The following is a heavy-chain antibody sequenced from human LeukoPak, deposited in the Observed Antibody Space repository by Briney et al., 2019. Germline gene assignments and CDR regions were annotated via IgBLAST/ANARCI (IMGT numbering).Heavy chain of an antibody. CDR2: GKPHSGSP. J-gene: IGHJ3*02. Sequence: ASVTVSCKASGCTFTAYYMHWVRQAPGPGNEWKGWGKPHSGSPIHAQTIQRRVTMTRDTSISTAYMELSRLRSDDTAVYYCARDYYDGSGFGAFDIWGQGTMVSVSS. V-gene: IGHV1-2*02. CDR3: ARDYYDGSGFGAFDI. CDR1: GCTFTAYY. D-gene: IGHD3-22*01.